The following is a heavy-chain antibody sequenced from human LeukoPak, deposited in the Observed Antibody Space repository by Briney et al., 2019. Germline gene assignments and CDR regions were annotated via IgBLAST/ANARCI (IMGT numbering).Heavy chain of an antibody. D-gene: IGHD3-22*01. CDR2: IYYSGST. V-gene: IGHV4-59*01. CDR1: GGSISSYY. CDR3: ARGVYDSSGYYGY. Sequence: SETLSFTCTVSGGSISSYYWSWIRQPPGKGLEWIGYIYYSGSTNYNPPLESRVTISIDTSKNQFSLKLSSVTAADTAVYYCARGVYDSSGYYGYWGQGTLVTVSS. J-gene: IGHJ4*02.